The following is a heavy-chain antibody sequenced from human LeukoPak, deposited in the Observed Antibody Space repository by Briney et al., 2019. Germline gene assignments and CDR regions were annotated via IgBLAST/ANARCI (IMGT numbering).Heavy chain of an antibody. CDR1: GGSISSYY. CDR2: ISTSGST. J-gene: IGHJ4*02. CDR3: ARVRYSDNSLLTRKRSYYFDY. Sequence: SETLSLTCTVSGGSISSYYWSWIRQPAGKGLESIGHISTSGSTNYNPSLKSRVTMSVDTSKNQFSLKLSSVTAADTAVYYGARVRYSDNSLLTRKRSYYFDYWGQGTLVTVSS. D-gene: IGHD3-22*01. V-gene: IGHV4-4*07.